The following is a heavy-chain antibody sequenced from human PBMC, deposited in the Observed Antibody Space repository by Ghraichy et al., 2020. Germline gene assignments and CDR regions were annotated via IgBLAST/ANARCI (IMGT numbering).Heavy chain of an antibody. CDR2: MNPNSGNT. V-gene: IGHV1-8*01. J-gene: IGHJ6*02. CDR1: GYTFTSYD. CDR3: ARGRNRNRGYSYGRPSYYYYGMDV. D-gene: IGHD5-18*01. Sequence: ASVKVSCKASGYTFTSYDINWVRQATGQGLEWMGWMNPNSGNTGYAQKFQGRVTMTRNTSISTAYMELSSLRSEDTAVYYCARGRNRNRGYSYGRPSYYYYGMDVWGQGTTVTVSS.